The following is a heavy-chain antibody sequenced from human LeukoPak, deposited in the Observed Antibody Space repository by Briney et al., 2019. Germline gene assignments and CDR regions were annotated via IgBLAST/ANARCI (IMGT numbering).Heavy chain of an antibody. CDR3: ARDHMAAAGTDLVYYYYYMDV. Sequence: ASVTVSCKASGYTFTSYGISWVRQAPGQGLEWMGWISAYNGNTNYAQKLQGRVTMTRDTSISTAYMELSRLRSDDTAVYYCARDHMAAAGTDLVYYYYYMDVWGKGTTVTISS. V-gene: IGHV1-18*01. D-gene: IGHD6-13*01. J-gene: IGHJ6*03. CDR2: ISAYNGNT. CDR1: GYTFTSYG.